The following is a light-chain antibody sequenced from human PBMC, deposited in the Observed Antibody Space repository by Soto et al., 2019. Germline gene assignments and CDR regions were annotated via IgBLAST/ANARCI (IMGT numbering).Light chain of an antibody. CDR1: QSVSSSF. Sequence: EIVLTQSPGTLSLSPGERATLSCRASQSVSSSFLAWYQQKPVQAPRLLIYGASSRATGIPDRFSGSGSGTDFTLAISRLEPEDFAVYYCQQYGRSPWTFGQGTKLDIK. CDR2: GAS. CDR3: QQYGRSPWT. V-gene: IGKV3-20*01. J-gene: IGKJ1*01.